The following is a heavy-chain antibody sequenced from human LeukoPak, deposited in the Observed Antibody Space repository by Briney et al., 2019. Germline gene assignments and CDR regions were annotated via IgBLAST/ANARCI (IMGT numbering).Heavy chain of an antibody. CDR2: IYYSGST. V-gene: IGHV4-31*03. D-gene: IGHD4-23*01. CDR3: ARGHDGGLAY. Sequence: SETLSLTCPVSGGSISSGGYYWTWIRQHPGKGLEWIGYIYYSGSTYFNPSLKTRVTMSVDTSKNQFSLKLSSVTAADTAVYYCARGHDGGLAYWGQGTLVTVSS. CDR1: GGSISSGGYY. J-gene: IGHJ4*02.